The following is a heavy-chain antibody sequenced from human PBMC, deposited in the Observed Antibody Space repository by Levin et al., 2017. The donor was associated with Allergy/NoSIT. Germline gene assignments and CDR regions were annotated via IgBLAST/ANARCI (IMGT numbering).Heavy chain of an antibody. CDR3: AARVFDH. CDR2: ITSDGYTT. J-gene: IGHJ4*02. Sequence: RGESLKISCAVSGLSFNTYGMNWVRQARGKGLEWVALITSDGYTTFYADSVRGRFTISRDNSKSTVYLQMNNLRSDDTAVYYCAARVFDHWGQGTLVTVSS. CDR1: GLSFNTYG. V-gene: IGHV3-30*03.